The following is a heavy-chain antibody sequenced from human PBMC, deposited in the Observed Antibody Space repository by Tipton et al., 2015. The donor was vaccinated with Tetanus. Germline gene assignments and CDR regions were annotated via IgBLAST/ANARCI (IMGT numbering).Heavy chain of an antibody. D-gene: IGHD3-22*01. Sequence: TLSLTCSVYGESLNHYYWSWIRQFPGQGLEWLGEIDLSGSTNYNPSLLSRVAISVDTPKNHFSLRGSSVTAADTALYFCARGTVVVDGVFDENTPSYFFDSWGQGTLATVSS. CDR1: GESLNHYY. V-gene: IGHV4-34*01. CDR3: ARGTVVVDGVFDENTPSYFFDS. J-gene: IGHJ4*02. CDR2: IDLSGST.